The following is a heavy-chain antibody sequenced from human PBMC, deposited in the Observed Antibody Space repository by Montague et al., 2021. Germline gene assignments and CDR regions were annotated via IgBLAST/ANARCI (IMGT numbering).Heavy chain of an antibody. CDR3: ARGTVGASGYFYYYYMDV. D-gene: IGHD1-26*01. CDR2: LSNGGST. V-gene: IGHV4-4*07. Sequence: SETLSLTCAVFGDSINTYSWSWIRQPPGKGLEWIGHLSNGGSTNSNPSLKSRVSMSVDTSKNQFSLKLTSVTAADTAVYFCARGTVGASGYFYYYYMDVWGRGTTVTVSS. CDR1: GDSINTYS. J-gene: IGHJ6*03.